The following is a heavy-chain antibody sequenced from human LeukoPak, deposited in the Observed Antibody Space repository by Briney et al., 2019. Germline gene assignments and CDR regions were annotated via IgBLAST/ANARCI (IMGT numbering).Heavy chain of an antibody. CDR1: EFTFSISA. V-gene: IGHV3-23*01. J-gene: IGHJ6*04. D-gene: IGHD3-10*01. Sequence: PGGSLRLSCAASEFTFSISAMNWVRQAPGKGLEWVSGLPAFGATTYYADSVKGRFTISRDNSKNTLYLQMNSLRAEDTAVYYCAKDRVNLLLWFGELLSMDVWGKGTTVTISS. CDR3: AKDRVNLLLWFGELLSMDV. CDR2: LPAFGATT.